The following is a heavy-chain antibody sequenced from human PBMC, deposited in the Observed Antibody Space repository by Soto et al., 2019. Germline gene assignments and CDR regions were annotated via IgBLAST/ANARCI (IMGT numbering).Heavy chain of an antibody. J-gene: IGHJ4*02. CDR2: ISGSGGST. D-gene: IGHD3-10*02. V-gene: IGHV3-23*01. CDR1: GFPFSSYA. Sequence: GGSLRLSCAASGFPFSSYAMSWVRQAPGKGLEWVSAISGSGGSTYYADSVKGRFTISRDNSKNTLYLQMNSLRAEDTAVYYCAKDNDRGVINYFDYWGQGTLVTGSS. CDR3: AKDNDRGVINYFDY.